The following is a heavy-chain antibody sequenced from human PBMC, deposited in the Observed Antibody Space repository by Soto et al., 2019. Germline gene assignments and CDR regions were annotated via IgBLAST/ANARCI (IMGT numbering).Heavy chain of an antibody. Sequence: GGSLRLSCAASGFTVSSNYMSWVRQAPGKGLEWVSVFYSGGSTYYADSVKGRFTISRDNSKNTLYLQMNSLRAEDTAVYYCARVGDYGLRYIDLWGRGTLVTVSS. V-gene: IGHV3-66*01. CDR3: ARVGDYGLRYIDL. CDR2: FYSGGST. D-gene: IGHD4-17*01. J-gene: IGHJ2*01. CDR1: GFTVSSNY.